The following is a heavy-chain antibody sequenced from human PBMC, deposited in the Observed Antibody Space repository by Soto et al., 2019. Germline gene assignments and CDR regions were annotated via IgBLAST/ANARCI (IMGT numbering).Heavy chain of an antibody. J-gene: IGHJ3*02. CDR1: FTFSDHY. CDR2: IANKANGYTT. V-gene: IGHV3-72*01. CDR3: TRGYSGVSTYAFDI. D-gene: IGHD6-19*01. Sequence: FTFSDHYMDWVRQAPGKGLDWVGRIANKANGYTTEYAASVNGRFTISRDDSRNSLYLQMNSLKTEDTAVYYCTRGYSGVSTYAFDIWGQEAMVTVSS.